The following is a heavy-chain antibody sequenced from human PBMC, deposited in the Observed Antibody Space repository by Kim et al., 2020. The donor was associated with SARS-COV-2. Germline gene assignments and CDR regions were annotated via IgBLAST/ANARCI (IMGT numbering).Heavy chain of an antibody. CDR3: ARGIFSRGAFDI. V-gene: IGHV4-31*02. D-gene: IGHD1-20*01. J-gene: IGHJ3*02. Sequence: YYNPSLKSRVTISVDTSKNQFSLKLSSVTAADTAVYYCARGIFSRGAFDIWGQGTMVTVSS.